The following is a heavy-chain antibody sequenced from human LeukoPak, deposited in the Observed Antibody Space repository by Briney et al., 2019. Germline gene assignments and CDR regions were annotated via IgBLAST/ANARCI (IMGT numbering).Heavy chain of an antibody. CDR2: IYYSGST. V-gene: IGHV4-59*08. D-gene: IGHD3-22*01. Sequence: SETLSLTCTVSGGSISSYYWSWIRQPPGKGLEWIGYIYYSGSTNYNPSLKSRVTLSVDTSKNQFSLKLSSVTAADTAVYYCARASSGYYWDFDYWGQGALVTVSS. CDR3: ARASSGYYWDFDY. CDR1: GGSISSYY. J-gene: IGHJ4*02.